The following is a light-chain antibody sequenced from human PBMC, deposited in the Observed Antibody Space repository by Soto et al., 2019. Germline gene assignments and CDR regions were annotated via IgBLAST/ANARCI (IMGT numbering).Light chain of an antibody. CDR2: AAS. CDR1: QGIRND. Sequence: AIQMTQSPSSLSASVGDRVTITCRASQGIRNDLGWYQQKPGKAPKLLIYAASTLHSGVPSRFSGSGSGTDFTLTISSLQPEDFATYYCLQDYHHPLTFGGGTKVEIE. J-gene: IGKJ4*01. CDR3: LQDYHHPLT. V-gene: IGKV1-6*01.